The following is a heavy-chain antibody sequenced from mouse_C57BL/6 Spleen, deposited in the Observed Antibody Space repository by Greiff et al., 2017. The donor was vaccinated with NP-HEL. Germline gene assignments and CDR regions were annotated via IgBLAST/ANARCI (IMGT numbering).Heavy chain of an antibody. V-gene: IGHV1-69*01. J-gene: IGHJ4*01. Sequence: VQLQQSGAELVMPGASVKLSCKASGYTFTSYWMHWVKQRPGQGLEWIGEIDPSDSYTNYNQKFKGKFTLTVDKSSSTAYMQLSRLTSEDSSVYYSARWSYEDYMDYWGQGTSVTVSS. CDR2: IDPSDSYT. CDR3: ARWSYEDYMDY. D-gene: IGHD2-13*01. CDR1: GYTFTSYW.